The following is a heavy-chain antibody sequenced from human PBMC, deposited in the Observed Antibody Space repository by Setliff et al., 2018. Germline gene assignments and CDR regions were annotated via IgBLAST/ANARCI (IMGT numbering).Heavy chain of an antibody. CDR1: TFTSYS. D-gene: IGHD2-2*01. Sequence: TFTSYSMNWVRQAPGKGLEWVSSISSSSSYIYYADSVKGRFTISRDNAKNSLYLQMNSLRAEDTAVYYCATHPIVVVPAGNYWGQGTLVTVSS. CDR3: ATHPIVVVPAGNY. V-gene: IGHV3-21*01. CDR2: ISSSSSYI. J-gene: IGHJ4*02.